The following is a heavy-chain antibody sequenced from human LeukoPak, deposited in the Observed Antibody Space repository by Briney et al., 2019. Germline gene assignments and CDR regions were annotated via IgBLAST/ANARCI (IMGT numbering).Heavy chain of an antibody. Sequence: SVKVSCKASGGTFSSYGISWVRQAPGQGLEWMGGIIPIFGTANYAQKFQGRVTITADESTSTAYMELSSLRSEDTAVYYCARRSYCSSTSCYGRYYYGMDVWGQGTTVTVPS. CDR2: IIPIFGTA. CDR3: ARRSYCSSTSCYGRYYYGMDV. D-gene: IGHD2-2*01. J-gene: IGHJ6*02. CDR1: GGTFSSYG. V-gene: IGHV1-69*13.